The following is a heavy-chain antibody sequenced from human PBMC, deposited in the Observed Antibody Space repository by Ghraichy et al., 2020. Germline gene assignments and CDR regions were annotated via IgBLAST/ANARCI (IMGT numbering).Heavy chain of an antibody. D-gene: IGHD1-26*01. CDR3: ARTSGGSDYLGFFDY. J-gene: IGHJ4*02. V-gene: IGHV4-61*08. CDR1: GGSVSTCDSY. CDR2: ISYSAST. Sequence: SETLSLTCTVSGGSVSTCDSYWSWLRQPPGKGLDWFMYISYSASTNYNPSPNGRVTISVYTSKNQFSLNLISVTAADTACYYCARTSGGSDYLGFFDYWGKRTLVTVSS.